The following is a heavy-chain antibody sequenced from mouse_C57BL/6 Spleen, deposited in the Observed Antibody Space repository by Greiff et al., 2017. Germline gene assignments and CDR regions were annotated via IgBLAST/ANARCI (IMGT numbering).Heavy chain of an antibody. CDR2: IDPTDSST. J-gene: IGHJ2*01. CDR1: GYTFTSYC. Sequence: VQLQQSGAELVKPGASVKLSCKASGYTFTSYCMQWVKQRPGQGLEWIGEIDPTDSSTNSNQKFTGKATLTVDTSSSTAYMQLSSLTSEDSAVYYCARSGTGTGFDYWGQGTTVTGSS. CDR3: ARSGTGTGFDY. D-gene: IGHD4-1*01. V-gene: IGHV1-50*01.